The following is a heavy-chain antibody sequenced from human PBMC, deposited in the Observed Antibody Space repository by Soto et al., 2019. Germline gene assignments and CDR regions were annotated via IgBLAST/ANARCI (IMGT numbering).Heavy chain of an antibody. J-gene: IGHJ4*02. V-gene: IGHV1-18*01. CDR2: ISPHNRNT. D-gene: IGHD3-9*01. CDR1: GYTFGHFY. Sequence: QVQLVQSGAEVKRPGDSVKVSCQASGYTFGHFYITWVRQAPGPGLEWMGAISPHNRNTNYAEKFRGRVTRTTDTSTTTAYMKLRSLRSDDTAVYYCARDEGGYDSLTGYYKAHLFDQWGQGALVTVSS. CDR3: ARDEGGYDSLTGYYKAHLFDQ.